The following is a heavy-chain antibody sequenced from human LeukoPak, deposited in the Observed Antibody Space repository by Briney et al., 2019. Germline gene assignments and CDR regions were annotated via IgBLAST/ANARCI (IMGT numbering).Heavy chain of an antibody. J-gene: IGHJ6*03. Sequence: SETLSLTCAVYGGSFSGYYWSWIRHPPGKGLEWIGEINHSGSTNYNPSLKSRVTISVDTSKNQFSLKLSSVTAADTAVYYCARARGYCSSTSCRYYYYYDMDVWGKGTTVTVSS. CDR2: INHSGST. D-gene: IGHD2-2*01. CDR3: ARARGYCSSTSCRYYYYYDMDV. V-gene: IGHV4-34*01. CDR1: GGSFSGYY.